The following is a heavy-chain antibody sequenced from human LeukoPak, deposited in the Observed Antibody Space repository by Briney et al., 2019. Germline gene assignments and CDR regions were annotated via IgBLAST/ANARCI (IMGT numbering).Heavy chain of an antibody. Sequence: GGSLRLSCAGSGFTFSNAWMSWARQPPGKGLEWVARVMSQSDGGTTEYAAPVKGRFTISRDDSENTVYLHMNSLKTEDTAVYFCTRDHWDWGQGILVTVSS. CDR1: GFTFSNAW. CDR3: TRDHWD. CDR2: VMSQSDGGTT. D-gene: IGHD7-27*01. J-gene: IGHJ4*02. V-gene: IGHV3-15*01.